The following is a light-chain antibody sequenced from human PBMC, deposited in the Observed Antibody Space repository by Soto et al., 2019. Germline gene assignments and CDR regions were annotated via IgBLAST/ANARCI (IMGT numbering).Light chain of an antibody. V-gene: IGKV3-15*01. CDR2: GAS. Sequence: EILMTQSPATLSVSPGERATLSCRASQSVGRNLAWYQQKPGQAPRLLIYGASTRATGIPARFSGSGSGTEFTLTLSSLQSEDFAIYFCQQYNNWPPERTFGQGTKVEIK. J-gene: IGKJ1*01. CDR1: QSVGRN. CDR3: QQYNNWPPERT.